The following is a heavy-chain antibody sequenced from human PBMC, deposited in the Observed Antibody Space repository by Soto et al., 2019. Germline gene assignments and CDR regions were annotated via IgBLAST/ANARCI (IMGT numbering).Heavy chain of an antibody. Sequence: PSETLSLTCNVSGGSISSDYWSWIRQPPGKGLEWIGYISYSGNTNYNPSLKSLVTISVDTSKKQFSLKLRSVTAADTAVYYCARVLSGSSLFDYWGQGMLVTVSS. CDR1: GGSISSDY. CDR3: ARVLSGSSLFDY. CDR2: ISYSGNT. V-gene: IGHV4-59*01. J-gene: IGHJ4*02. D-gene: IGHD1-26*01.